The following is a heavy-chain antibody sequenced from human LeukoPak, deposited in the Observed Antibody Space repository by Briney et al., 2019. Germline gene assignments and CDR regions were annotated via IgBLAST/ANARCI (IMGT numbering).Heavy chain of an antibody. CDR1: GGSFSGYY. CDR2: INHSGST. V-gene: IGHV4-34*01. Sequence: SETLSLTCAVYGGSFSGYYRSWIRQPPGKGLEWIGEINHSGSTNYNPSLKSRVTISVDTSKNQFSLKLSSVTAADTAVYYCARLPGKRAIDYWGQGTLVTVSS. D-gene: IGHD1-14*01. J-gene: IGHJ4*02. CDR3: ARLPGKRAIDY.